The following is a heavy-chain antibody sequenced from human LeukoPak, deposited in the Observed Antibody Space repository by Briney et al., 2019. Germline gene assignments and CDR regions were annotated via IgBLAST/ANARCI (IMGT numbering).Heavy chain of an antibody. CDR2: TGDDT. J-gene: IGHJ4*02. CDR3: AKDAIYKNSVWDYFDY. V-gene: IGHV3-23*01. D-gene: IGHD5-24*01. CDR1: GFSFSDYA. Sequence: PGGSLRLSCAASGFSFSDYAMTWVRQAPGKGLEWVSSTGDDTYYADSVKGRFTISRDDSKDTLFLQMYSLRVEDTAVYYCAKDAIYKNSVWDYFDYLGQGTLVTVSS.